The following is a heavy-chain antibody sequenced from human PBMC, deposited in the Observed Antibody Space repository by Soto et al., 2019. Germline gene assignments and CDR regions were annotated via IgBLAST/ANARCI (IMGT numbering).Heavy chain of an antibody. D-gene: IGHD6-19*01. CDR1: GGSISSSSYY. J-gene: IGHJ3*02. CDR3: ARSNIAVAGLDAFDI. V-gene: IGHV4-39*01. Sequence: ETLSLTCTVSGGSISSSSYYWGWIRQPPGKGLEWIGSIYYSGSTYYNPSLKSRVTISGDTSKNQFSLKLSSVTAADTAVYYCARSNIAVAGLDAFDIWAKGQWSPSPQ. CDR2: IYYSGST.